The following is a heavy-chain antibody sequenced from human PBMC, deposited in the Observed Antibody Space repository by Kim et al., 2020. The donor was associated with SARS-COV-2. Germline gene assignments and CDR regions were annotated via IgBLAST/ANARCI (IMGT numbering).Heavy chain of an antibody. Sequence: DSVNSRFTIARENANNSLYLQMNRLRAEDTALYYCAKGASTMVRGGMDVWGQGTTVTVS. D-gene: IGHD3-10*01. CDR3: AKGASTMVRGGMDV. V-gene: IGHV3-9*01. J-gene: IGHJ6*02.